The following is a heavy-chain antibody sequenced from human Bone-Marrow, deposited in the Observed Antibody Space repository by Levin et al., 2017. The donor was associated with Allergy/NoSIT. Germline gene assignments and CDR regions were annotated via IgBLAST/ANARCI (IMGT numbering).Heavy chain of an antibody. Sequence: KASETLSLTCDVSGYSISNGYYWGWIRQPPGKGLEWIGSIYHSGSTFYNPSLKSRVTISVDTSKNQFSLKLSSVTAADTAVYYCARDRSGSNYPFDYWGQGTLVTVSS. CDR1: GYSISNGYY. D-gene: IGHD1-26*01. J-gene: IGHJ4*02. CDR3: ARDRSGSNYPFDY. V-gene: IGHV4-38-2*02. CDR2: IYHSGST.